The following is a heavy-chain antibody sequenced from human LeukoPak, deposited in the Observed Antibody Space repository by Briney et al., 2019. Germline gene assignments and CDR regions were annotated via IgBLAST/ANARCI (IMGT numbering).Heavy chain of an antibody. CDR3: ARDWDIVTGGT. D-gene: IGHD2-15*01. J-gene: IGHJ5*02. CDR2: SNPNSGGT. Sequence: GASVKVSCKAAGYTFTGYYMHWVRQAPGQGLEWMGRSNPNSGGTNYAQKFQGRVTMTRDTSISTAYMELSRLRSDDTAVYYCARDWDIVTGGTWGQGTLVTVSS. CDR1: GYTFTGYY. V-gene: IGHV1-2*06.